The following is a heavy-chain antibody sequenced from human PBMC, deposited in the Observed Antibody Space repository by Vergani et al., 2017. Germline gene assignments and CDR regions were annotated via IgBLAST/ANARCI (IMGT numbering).Heavy chain of an antibody. J-gene: IGHJ4*02. CDR2: IKFDGSNQ. CDR1: VFTLSNYD. V-gene: IGHV3-30*02. Sequence: QVQLVESGGGVVQRGGSLRLSCAPSVFTLSNYDMQWIRQGPGKGLEFVAFIKFDGSNQYYADSVKGRFTLSRDFSKNTLYLQMNSLRTDDTATYYCAKHFRGWGIDYWGQGTQVIVSS. CDR3: AKHFRGWGIDY. D-gene: IGHD3-16*01.